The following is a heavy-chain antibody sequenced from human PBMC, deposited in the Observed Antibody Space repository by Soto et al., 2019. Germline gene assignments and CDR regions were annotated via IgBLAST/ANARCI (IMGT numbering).Heavy chain of an antibody. D-gene: IGHD6-13*01. CDR2: IYWNDDK. CDR3: AHTGRAAGTGYYGMDV. J-gene: IGHJ6*02. CDR1: GFSLSTSGVG. Sequence: QITLKESGPTLVKSTQTLTLTCTFSGFSLSTSGVGVGWIRQPPGKALEWLALIYWNDDKRYSPSLKSRLTITKDTSKNQVVLTMTNMDPVDTATYYCAHTGRAAGTGYYGMDVWGQGTTVTVSS. V-gene: IGHV2-5*01.